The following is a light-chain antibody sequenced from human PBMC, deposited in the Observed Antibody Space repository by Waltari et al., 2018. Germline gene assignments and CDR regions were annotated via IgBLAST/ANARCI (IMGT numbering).Light chain of an antibody. CDR2: DAS. Sequence: EIVLTQSPATLSLSPGERATLSCRASQSVNNRLAWYQQKPGQAPRLLIYDASKRAPGTPARFRGSGSGTDFTLTISSLEPEDFAVYYCQYRGHWPPGATFGPGTKVEIK. CDR1: QSVNNR. CDR3: QYRGHWPPGAT. J-gene: IGKJ3*01. V-gene: IGKV3-11*01.